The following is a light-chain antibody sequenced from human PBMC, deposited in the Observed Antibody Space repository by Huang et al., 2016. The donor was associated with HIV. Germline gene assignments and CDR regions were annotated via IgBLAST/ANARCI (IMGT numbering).Light chain of an antibody. CDR1: QSVSSN. Sequence: EIVMAQSPATLSVSPGERATLSCRAGQSVSSNLAWYQQKPGQAPRLLISGATTRATGIPARFIGSGSGTEFTLTISSLQSEDFAVYYCLQYNNWPRTFGQGTKVDIK. CDR3: LQYNNWPRT. V-gene: IGKV3-15*01. J-gene: IGKJ1*01. CDR2: GAT.